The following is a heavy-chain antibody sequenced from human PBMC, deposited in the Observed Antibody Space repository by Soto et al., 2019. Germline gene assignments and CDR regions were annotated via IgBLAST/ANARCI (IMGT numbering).Heavy chain of an antibody. J-gene: IGHJ6*03. CDR1: GFTFSSYA. CDR2: ISGSGGST. CDR3: AKGQQLVPPYYYYYYMDV. V-gene: IGHV3-23*01. D-gene: IGHD6-6*01. Sequence: GGSLRLSCAASGFTFSSYAMSWVRQAPGKGLEWVSAISGSGGSTYYADSVKGRFTISRDNSKNTLYLQMNSLRAEDTAVYYCAKGQQLVPPYYYYYYMDVWGKGTTVTVSS.